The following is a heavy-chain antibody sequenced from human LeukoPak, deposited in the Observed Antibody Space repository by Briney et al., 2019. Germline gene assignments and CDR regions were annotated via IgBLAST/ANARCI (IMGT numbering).Heavy chain of an antibody. CDR3: ARDLERSIAAAGEWYY. CDR2: ISTSSSYI. Sequence: GGSLRLSCAVSGFTFSSYSMNWVRQAPGKGLEWVSSISTSSSYIYYADSVKGRFIISRDNAKNSLYLQMNSLRAEDTAVYYCARDLERSIAAAGEWYYWGQGTLVTVSS. V-gene: IGHV3-21*06. D-gene: IGHD6-13*01. CDR1: GFTFSSYS. J-gene: IGHJ4*02.